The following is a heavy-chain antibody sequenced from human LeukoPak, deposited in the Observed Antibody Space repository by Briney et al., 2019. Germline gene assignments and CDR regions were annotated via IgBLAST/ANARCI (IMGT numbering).Heavy chain of an antibody. Sequence: PGGSLRLSCAGSGFTFSSYSMNWVRQAPGKGLEWVSSISSGRTYIYYADSVKGRFTISRDNAQNSLYLQMNSLRAEDTAVYYCARDPRGATVTSLKIDYWGQGTLVTVSS. V-gene: IGHV3-21*01. CDR1: GFTFSSYS. D-gene: IGHD4-17*01. CDR3: ARDPRGATVTSLKIDY. J-gene: IGHJ4*02. CDR2: ISSGRTYI.